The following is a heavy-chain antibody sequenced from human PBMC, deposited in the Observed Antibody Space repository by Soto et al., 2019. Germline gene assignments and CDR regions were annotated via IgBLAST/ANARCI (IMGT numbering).Heavy chain of an antibody. CDR2: IIPIFGTA. CDR1: GGTFSSYA. CDR3: ARSGGLYYYYYGMDV. D-gene: IGHD2-15*01. J-gene: IGHJ6*02. V-gene: IGHV1-69*13. Sequence: SVKVSCKASGGTFSSYAISWVRQAPGQGLEWMGGIIPIFGTANYAQKFQGRVTITADESTSTAYMELSSLKASDTAMYYCARSGGLYYYYYGMDVWGQGTTVTVSS.